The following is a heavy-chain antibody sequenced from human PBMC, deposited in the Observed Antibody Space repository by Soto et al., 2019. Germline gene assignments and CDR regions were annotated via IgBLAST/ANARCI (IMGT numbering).Heavy chain of an antibody. CDR3: AREEPASRHHDY. CDR1: GGSFSDYY. J-gene: IGHJ4*02. D-gene: IGHD1-26*01. CDR2: VSHSGST. V-gene: IGHV4-34*02. Sequence: QVQLQQWGAGLLKPSGTLSLTCAVYGGSFSDYYWSWIRQTPEKGLEWIGEVSHSGSTTYNPSLKNRVTIAIDTSKNQFSLTLNSVTAADTAMYFCAREEPASRHHDYWGQGNLVTVSS.